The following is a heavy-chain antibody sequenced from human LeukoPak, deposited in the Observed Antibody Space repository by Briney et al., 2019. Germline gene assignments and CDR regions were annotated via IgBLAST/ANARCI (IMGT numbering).Heavy chain of an antibody. CDR3: ATGGRSGVAFES. D-gene: IGHD2-15*01. CDR2: IKQDGSEK. CDR1: GLTFSSYW. V-gene: IGHV3-7*05. Sequence: PGGSLRLSCIASGLTFSSYWMSWVRQAPGKGLEWVANIKQDGSEKYYVDSVKGRFTISRDNAKNSLYLQMNSLRAEDTAVYYCATGGRSGVAFESWGQGTLVTVSS. J-gene: IGHJ4*02.